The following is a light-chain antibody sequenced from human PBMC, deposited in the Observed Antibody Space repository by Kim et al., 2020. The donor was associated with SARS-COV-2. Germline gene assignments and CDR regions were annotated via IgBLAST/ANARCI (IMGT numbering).Light chain of an antibody. CDR3: QQTRHLPYT. CDR2: AAS. CDR1: YRVSIF. J-gene: IGKJ2*01. Sequence: DIQMTQSPSSLSASVGDRVTITCRASYRVSIFLDWYQQKPGRAPKALIYAASTLQSGVPSRFSAGGSGTDFTLTINNLQPEDSATYYCQQTRHLPYTFGQGTKLEI. V-gene: IGKV1-39*01.